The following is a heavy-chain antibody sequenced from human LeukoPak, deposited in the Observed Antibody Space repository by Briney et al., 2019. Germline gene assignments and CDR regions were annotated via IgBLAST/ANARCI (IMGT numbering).Heavy chain of an antibody. V-gene: IGHV1-18*01. J-gene: IGHJ6*02. CDR2: ISAYNGNT. CDR3: ARTYGDPPDYGMDV. D-gene: IGHD4-17*01. CDR1: GYTFTSYG. Sequence: GASVKVSCKASGYTFTSYGISWVRQAPGQGLEWMGWISAYNGNTNYAQKLQGRVTMTTDTSTSTAYLELRSLRADDTAVYYCARTYGDPPDYGMDVWGQGTTVTVSS.